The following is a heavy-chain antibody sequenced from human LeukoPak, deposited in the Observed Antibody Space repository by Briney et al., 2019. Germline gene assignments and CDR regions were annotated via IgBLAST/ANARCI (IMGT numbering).Heavy chain of an antibody. CDR1: GFTFSSYA. CDR2: ISYDGSNK. D-gene: IGHD3-10*01. V-gene: IGHV3-30*04. CDR3: ARAPGDLVLLWFGELIDY. Sequence: GSLRLSCAASGFTFSSYAMHWVRQAPGKGLEWVAVISYDGSNKYYADSVKGRFTISRDNSKNTLYLQMNSLRAEDTAVYYCARAPGDLVLLWFGELIDYWGQGTLVTVSS. J-gene: IGHJ4*02.